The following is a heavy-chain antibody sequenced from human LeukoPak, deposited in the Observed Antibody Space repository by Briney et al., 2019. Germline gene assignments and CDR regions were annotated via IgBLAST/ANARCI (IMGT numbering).Heavy chain of an antibody. CDR2: ISGSGDST. V-gene: IGHV3-23*01. J-gene: IGHJ6*02. CDR3: ARGIAVAGKTPNYYYYYGMDV. CDR1: GFTFSSSA. D-gene: IGHD6-19*01. Sequence: GGSLRLSCVASGFTFSSSAMSWVRQAPGKGLEWVSAISGSGDSTFYADSVKGRFTISRENAKNSLYLQMNSLRAGDTAVYYCARGIAVAGKTPNYYYYYGMDVWGQGTTVTVSS.